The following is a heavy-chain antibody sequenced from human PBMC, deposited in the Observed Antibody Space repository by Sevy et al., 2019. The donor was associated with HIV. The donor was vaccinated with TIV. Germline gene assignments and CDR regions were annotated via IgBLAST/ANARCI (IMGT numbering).Heavy chain of an antibody. CDR1: GFSFSDYF. Sequence: GESLKISCAASGFSFSDYFMGWVRQAPGKGLEWEANVDQGGSQKYYVGSVKGRFTISRDNAKNSVYLQMNRLRLDDTAVHYCARELWPGDYWGQGTLVTVSS. CDR2: VDQGGSQK. J-gene: IGHJ4*02. D-gene: IGHD2-21*01. CDR3: ARELWPGDY. V-gene: IGHV3-7*01.